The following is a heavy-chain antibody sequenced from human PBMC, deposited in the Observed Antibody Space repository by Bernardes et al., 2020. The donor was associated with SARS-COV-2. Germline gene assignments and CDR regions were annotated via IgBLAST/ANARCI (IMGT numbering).Heavy chain of an antibody. Sequence: GGSLRLSCSASGFTFSSYSMSWVRQAPGKGLEWVSAISDSGGNTNYADSVKGRFTISRDNSKNTLYLQMNSLRAEDTAVYYCAKDRSGCPSSFDIWGQGTLVTVSS. V-gene: IGHV3-23*01. CDR1: GFTFSSYS. J-gene: IGHJ3*02. CDR3: AKDRSGCPSSFDI. D-gene: IGHD6-19*01. CDR2: ISDSGGNT.